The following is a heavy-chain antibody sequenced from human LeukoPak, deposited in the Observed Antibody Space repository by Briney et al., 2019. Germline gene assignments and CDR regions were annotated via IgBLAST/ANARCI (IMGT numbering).Heavy chain of an antibody. J-gene: IGHJ4*02. D-gene: IGHD6-19*01. CDR2: ISGSGGST. CDR3: AKGAVAGLVSYFDY. Sequence: GGSLRLSCAASGFTFSSNGMSWVRQAPGKGLEWVSAISGSGGSTYYADSVKGRFTISRDNSKNTLYLQMNSLRAEDTAVYYCAKGAVAGLVSYFDYWGQGTLVTVSS. V-gene: IGHV3-23*01. CDR1: GFTFSSNG.